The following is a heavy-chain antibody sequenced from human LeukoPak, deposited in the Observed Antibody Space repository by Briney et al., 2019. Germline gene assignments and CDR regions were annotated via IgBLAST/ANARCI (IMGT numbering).Heavy chain of an antibody. D-gene: IGHD2-2*01. CDR1: GFTFSNAW. J-gene: IGHJ2*01. Sequence: GGSLRLSCAASGFTFSNAWMSWVRQAPGKGLEWVGRIKSKTDGGTTDYAAPVKGRFTISRDDSKNTLYLQMNSLKTEDTAVYYCTTAALVPAPWYFDLWGRGTLVTVSS. V-gene: IGHV3-15*01. CDR2: IKSKTDGGTT. CDR3: TTAALVPAPWYFDL.